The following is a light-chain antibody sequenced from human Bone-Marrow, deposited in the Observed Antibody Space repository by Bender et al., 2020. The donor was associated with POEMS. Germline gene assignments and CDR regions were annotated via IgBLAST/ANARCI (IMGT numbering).Light chain of an antibody. CDR1: SSNMGAGYG. Sequence: QSVLTQPPSVSGAPGQTVTISCTGTSSNMGAGYGVNWYQQLPGTAPKLLIYNNENRPSGVADRISGSKSGASASLAITGLQAEDEADYYCQSYDIGLSGWVFGGGTKLTAL. CDR3: QSYDIGLSGWV. CDR2: NNE. J-gene: IGLJ3*02. V-gene: IGLV1-40*01.